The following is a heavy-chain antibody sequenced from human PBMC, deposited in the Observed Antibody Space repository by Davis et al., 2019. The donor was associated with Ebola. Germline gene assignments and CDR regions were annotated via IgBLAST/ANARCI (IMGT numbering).Heavy chain of an antibody. J-gene: IGHJ3*02. D-gene: IGHD1-26*01. CDR3: ARPHLYDLLSGSYSIDAFDI. CDR2: IDPSDSYT. Sequence: GESLKISCKGSGYSFTSYWISWVRQMPGKGLEWMGRIDPSDSYTNYSPSFQGQVTISADKSISTAYLQWSSLKASDTAMYYCARPHLYDLLSGSYSIDAFDIWGQGTMVTVSS. V-gene: IGHV5-10-1*04. CDR1: GYSFTSYW.